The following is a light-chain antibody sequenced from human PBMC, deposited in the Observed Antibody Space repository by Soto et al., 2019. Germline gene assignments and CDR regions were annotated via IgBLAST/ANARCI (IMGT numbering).Light chain of an antibody. CDR1: SSNIGACYD. Sequence: QSVLTQPPSVSGAPGQRVTISCTGSSSNIGACYDVHWYQQLPGTAPKLLIYGNSNRPSGVPDRFSCSKSGTSASLAITGLQAEDEEDYYCQSYDSSLSGSVFGGGTKLTVL. J-gene: IGLJ3*02. V-gene: IGLV1-40*01. CDR2: GNS. CDR3: QSYDSSLSGSV.